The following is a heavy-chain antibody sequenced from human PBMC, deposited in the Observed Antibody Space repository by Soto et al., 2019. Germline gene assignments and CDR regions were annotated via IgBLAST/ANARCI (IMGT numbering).Heavy chain of an antibody. D-gene: IGHD3-10*01. Sequence: PGGSLRLSXAASGFTFSNAWMSWVRQAPGKGLEWVGRIKSKTDGGTTDYAAPVKGRFTISRDDSKNTLYLQMNSLKTEDTAVYYCTTASDYYGSGSYLRYYYGMDVWGQGTTVTVSS. V-gene: IGHV3-15*01. CDR2: IKSKTDGGTT. CDR1: GFTFSNAW. CDR3: TTASDYYGSGSYLRYYYGMDV. J-gene: IGHJ6*02.